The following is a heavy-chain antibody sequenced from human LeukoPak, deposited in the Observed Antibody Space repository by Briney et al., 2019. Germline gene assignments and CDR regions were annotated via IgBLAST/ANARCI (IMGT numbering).Heavy chain of an antibody. CDR1: GFTFSSYA. V-gene: IGHV3-30*04. CDR3: ARDTWDYDSSGYYQY. D-gene: IGHD3-22*01. Sequence: GGSLRLSCAASGFTFSSYAMHWVRQAPGKGLEWVAVISYDGSNKYYADSVKGRFTISRDNSKNTLYLQMNSLRAEDTAVYYCARDTWDYDSSGYYQYWGQGTLVTVSS. J-gene: IGHJ4*02. CDR2: ISYDGSNK.